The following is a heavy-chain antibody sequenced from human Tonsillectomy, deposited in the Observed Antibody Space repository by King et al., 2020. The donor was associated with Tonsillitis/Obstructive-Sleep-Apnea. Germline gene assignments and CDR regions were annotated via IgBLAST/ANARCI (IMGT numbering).Heavy chain of an antibody. D-gene: IGHD2-15*01. CDR2: IYWDDDK. J-gene: IGHJ4*02. CDR3: AHLGYCSGGSCYSFDY. CDR1: GFSLGTSGVG. Sequence: NLKESGPTLVKPTQTLTLTCTFSGFSLGTSGVGVGWIRQPPGKALEWLALIYWDDDKRYSPSLKSRLTITKDTSKNQVVLTMTNMDPVDTATYYCAHLGYCSGGSCYSFDYWGQGTLVTVSS. V-gene: IGHV2-5*02.